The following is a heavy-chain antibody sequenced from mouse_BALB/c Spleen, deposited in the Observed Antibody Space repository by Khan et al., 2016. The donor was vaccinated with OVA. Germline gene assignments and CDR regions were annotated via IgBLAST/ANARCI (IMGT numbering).Heavy chain of an antibody. CDR2: INPLIGET. CDR3: TNIYRGAFAY. J-gene: IGHJ3*01. CDR1: GYSFTSYF. D-gene: IGHD2-13*01. Sequence: VQLKESGPVLVRPGASVKISCTASGYSFTSYFMNWVMQSHGKSLEWIGRINPLIGETSYNQRFKGKATLTVDKSSSTAYMELRSLASEDSAVYYCTNIYRGAFAYWGQGTPVTVSA. V-gene: IGHV1-20*02.